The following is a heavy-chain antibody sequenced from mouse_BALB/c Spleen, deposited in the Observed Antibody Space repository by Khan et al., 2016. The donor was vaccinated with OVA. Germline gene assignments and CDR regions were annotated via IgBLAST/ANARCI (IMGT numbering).Heavy chain of an antibody. CDR3: ARSTGYYGSNYFDY. Sequence: EVELVESGGDLVKPGGSLKLSCAASGCTFSGYGMSWVRQTPEKRLEWVATISSGGSFTYYLDSVKGRFTISRDSAKNTLYLQMSRLRSEDTAMYYCARSTGYYGSNYFDYGGQGTTLTVSS. V-gene: IGHV5-9-3*01. D-gene: IGHD1-1*01. J-gene: IGHJ2*01. CDR2: ISSGGSFT. CDR1: GCTFSGYG.